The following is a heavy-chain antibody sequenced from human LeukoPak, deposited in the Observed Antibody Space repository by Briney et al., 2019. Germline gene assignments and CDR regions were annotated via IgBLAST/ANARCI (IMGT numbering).Heavy chain of an antibody. V-gene: IGHV1-58*02. Sequence: GASVKVSCKVSVFTYPRSAMQWVRQARGQRLEWLGWIVVGSRNTNYAQKCQERVTITRAMSTSTVYMKLRSLGSEDTAVYYCAADRDCSSRSCDPHKFDHWGQGTLVTVSS. CDR3: AADRDCSSRSCDPHKFDH. CDR1: VFTYPRSA. D-gene: IGHD2-2*01. CDR2: IVVGSRNT. J-gene: IGHJ4*02.